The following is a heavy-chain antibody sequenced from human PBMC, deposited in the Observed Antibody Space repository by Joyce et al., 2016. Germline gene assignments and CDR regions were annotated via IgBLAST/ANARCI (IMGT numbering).Heavy chain of an antibody. CDR3: ARATIAPRTRAFDI. V-gene: IGHV5-51*01. Sequence: DVQLVQSGAEVKKPGESLNISCKASGYTYTGYWIAWVRQMPGKGLEWMGILYPGDSDTTYSPSFQGQVTISVDKSISTAYLQWSTLKASDTAIYYCARATIAPRTRAFDIWGQGTMVIVSS. CDR1: GYTYTGYW. J-gene: IGHJ3*02. CDR2: LYPGDSDT. D-gene: IGHD6-6*01.